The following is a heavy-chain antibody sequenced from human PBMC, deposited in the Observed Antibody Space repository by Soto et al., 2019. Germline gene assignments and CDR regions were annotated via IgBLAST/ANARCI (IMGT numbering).Heavy chain of an antibody. Sequence: PEESVRRYCRASGFTFSIYEMNWVRQAPWKGLEWVSYISSSGSTIYYADSLKGRFTISRDNAKNSLYLQMTSLRAEDTAVYYCARGEVVAATPSPYFDYWGQGTLVTVSS. CDR3: ARGEVVAATPSPYFDY. CDR2: ISSSGSTI. V-gene: IGHV3-48*03. D-gene: IGHD2-15*01. CDR1: GFTFSIYE. J-gene: IGHJ4*02.